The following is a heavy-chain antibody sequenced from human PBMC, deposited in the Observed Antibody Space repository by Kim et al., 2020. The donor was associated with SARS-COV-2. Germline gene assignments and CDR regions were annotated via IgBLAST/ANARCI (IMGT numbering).Heavy chain of an antibody. V-gene: IGHV4-59*01. CDR3: ARAGGYCSGGSCHLDY. J-gene: IGHJ4*02. Sequence: SLKSRVTISVDTSKNQFSLKLSSVTAADTAVYYCARAGGYCSGGSCHLDYWGQGTLVTVSS. D-gene: IGHD2-15*01.